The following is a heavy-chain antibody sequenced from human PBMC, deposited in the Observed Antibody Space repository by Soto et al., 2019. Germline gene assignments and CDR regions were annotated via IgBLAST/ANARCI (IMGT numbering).Heavy chain of an antibody. CDR1: GFTFSSYA. D-gene: IGHD3-22*01. J-gene: IGHJ4*02. V-gene: IGHV3-23*01. CDR2: ISGSGGST. Sequence: PGGSLRLSCAASGFTFSSYAMSWVRQALGKGLEWVSAISGSGGSTYYADSVKGRFTISRDNSKNTLYLQMNSLRAEDTAVYYCAKFSSNYYGSSGYNPAVDYCGQGTLVTVSS. CDR3: AKFSSNYYGSSGYNPAVDY.